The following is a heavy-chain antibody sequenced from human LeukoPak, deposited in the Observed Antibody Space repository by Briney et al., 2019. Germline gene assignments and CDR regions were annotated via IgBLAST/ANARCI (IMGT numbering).Heavy chain of an antibody. V-gene: IGHV3-21*01. CDR2: ISTSSSYI. Sequence: PGGSLRLSCAASGFTFSSYSMNWVRQAPGKRLEWVSSISTSSSYIYYADSLKGRFTISRHNAKNSLYLQMNSLRAEDTAVYYCARTSDKPMVLTTDFDYWGQGTLVTVSS. J-gene: IGHJ4*02. CDR3: ARTSDKPMVLTTDFDY. CDR1: GFTFSSYS. D-gene: IGHD5-18*01.